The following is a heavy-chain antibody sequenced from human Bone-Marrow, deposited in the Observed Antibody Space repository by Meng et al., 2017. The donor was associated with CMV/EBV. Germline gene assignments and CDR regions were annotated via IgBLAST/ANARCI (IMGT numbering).Heavy chain of an antibody. J-gene: IGHJ4*02. Sequence: ASVKVSCKASGYTFSSYYMHWVRQAPGQGLEWMGIINPSGGSATYAQKFQGRVTVTRDTSTITVYMELSSLRSEDTAVYYCARDTLSYCSSTSCYLSNWGPGHLV. CDR1: GYTFSSYY. V-gene: IGHV1-46*01. CDR2: INPSGGSA. CDR3: ARDTLSYCSSTSCYLSN. D-gene: IGHD2-2*01.